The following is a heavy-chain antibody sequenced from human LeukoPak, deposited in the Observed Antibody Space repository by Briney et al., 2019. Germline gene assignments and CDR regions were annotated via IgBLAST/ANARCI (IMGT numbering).Heavy chain of an antibody. D-gene: IGHD3-22*01. CDR2: ISGTGVTT. CDR3: ATHYDTSGYYYFDF. Sequence: GGSLRLSCAASGFTFSSYWMSWVRQAPGKGLEWVSTISGTGVTTFYADSVRGRFTISRDNSKNTLYLQMSSLRAEDTAAYYCATHYDTSGYYYFDFWGQGTLVTVSS. CDR1: GFTFSSYW. J-gene: IGHJ4*02. V-gene: IGHV3-23*01.